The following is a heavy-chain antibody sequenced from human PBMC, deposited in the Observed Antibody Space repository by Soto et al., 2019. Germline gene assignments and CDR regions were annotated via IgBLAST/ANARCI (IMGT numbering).Heavy chain of an antibody. CDR1: GGSISSGGYY. D-gene: IGHD5-18*01. CDR3: ARDRGSYGSGAYFDY. J-gene: IGHJ4*02. Sequence: QVQLQESGPGLVKPSQTLSLTCTVSGGSISSGGYYWSWIRQHPGKGLEWIGYIYYSGSTYYNPSLKSRVTLSVDTSKNQFSLKLSSVTAADTAVYYCARDRGSYGSGAYFDYWGQGTLVTVSS. CDR2: IYYSGST. V-gene: IGHV4-31*03.